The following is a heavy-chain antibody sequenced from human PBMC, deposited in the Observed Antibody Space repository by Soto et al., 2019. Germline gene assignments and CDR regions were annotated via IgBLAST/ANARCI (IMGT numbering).Heavy chain of an antibody. CDR3: ARHGHVRERPFYYYGMDV. CDR1: GGSISSYY. Sequence: PSETLSLTCTISGGSISSYYWSWFRQPPGKGLEWIATVFYTGSSYYNSSLQSRATISVDTSKNRISLDLRSVTAADTAIYYCARHGHVRERPFYYYGMDVWGQGTTVTVSS. J-gene: IGHJ6*02. CDR2: VFYTGSS. D-gene: IGHD1-1*01. V-gene: IGHV4-59*04.